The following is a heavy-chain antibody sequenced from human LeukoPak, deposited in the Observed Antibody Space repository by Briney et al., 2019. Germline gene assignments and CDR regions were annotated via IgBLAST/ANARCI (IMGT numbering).Heavy chain of an antibody. CDR3: ARGREGWVTTLDY. D-gene: IGHD4-17*01. V-gene: IGHV4-34*01. Sequence: SETLSLTCAVYGGSFSGYYWSWIRQPPGKGLEWIGEINHCGSTNYNPSLKSRVTISVDTSKNQFSLKLSSVTAADTAVYYCARGREGWVTTLDYWGQGTLVTVSS. CDR2: INHCGST. J-gene: IGHJ4*02. CDR1: GGSFSGYY.